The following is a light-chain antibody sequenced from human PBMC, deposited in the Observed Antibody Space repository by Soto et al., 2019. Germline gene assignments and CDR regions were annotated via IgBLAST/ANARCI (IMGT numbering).Light chain of an antibody. J-gene: IGKJ3*01. V-gene: IGKV3-11*01. CDR3: QQRSNWPPRIT. Sequence: TQSPSTLSLSPGERATLSCRASQSVSSYLAWYQQKPGQAPRLLIYDASNRATGIPARFSGSGSGTDFTLTISSLEPEDFAVYYCQQRSNWPPRITFGPGTKVDIK. CDR2: DAS. CDR1: QSVSSY.